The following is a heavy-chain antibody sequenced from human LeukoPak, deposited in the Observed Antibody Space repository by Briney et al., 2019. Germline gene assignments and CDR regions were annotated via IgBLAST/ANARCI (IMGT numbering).Heavy chain of an antibody. CDR3: ARRFVDTAMGFDY. CDR2: IYPADSDT. D-gene: IGHD5-18*01. J-gene: IGHJ4*02. V-gene: IGHV5-51*01. Sequence: GESLKISRKTSGFSFSSHWIVWVRQMPGKGLEWMGVIYPADSDTKYSPSFQGHVTISVDKSISTAYLQWSSLKASDTGFYYCARRFVDTAMGFDYWGQGTLVTVSS. CDR1: GFSFSSHW.